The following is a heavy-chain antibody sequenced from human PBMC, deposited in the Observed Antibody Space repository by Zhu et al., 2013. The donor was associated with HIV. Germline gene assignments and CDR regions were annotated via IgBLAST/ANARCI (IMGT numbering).Heavy chain of an antibody. V-gene: IGHV1-46*01. J-gene: IGHJ4*02. Sequence: QVQLVQSGAEVKKPGASVKVSCKASGYIFTSFDMHWVRQAPGQGLEWMGIINSDAGSTSYAQKFQGRVTMTRDTSTTTVYMELSSLRSEDAAIYYCARESRQLVTLDYWGQGTLVTVSS. CDR3: ARESRQLVTLDY. CDR1: GYIFTSFD. D-gene: IGHD6-6*01. CDR2: INSDAGST.